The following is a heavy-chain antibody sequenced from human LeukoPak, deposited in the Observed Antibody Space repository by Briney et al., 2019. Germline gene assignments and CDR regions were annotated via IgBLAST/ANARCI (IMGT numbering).Heavy chain of an antibody. CDR1: GYTLTELS. Sequence: ASVKVSCKVSGYTLTELSMHWVRQAPGKGLEWMGGFDPEDGETIYAQKLQGRVTMTTDTSTSTAYMELGSLRSDDTAVYYCARDHCSSTSCYQYYHYYMDVWGKGATVTVSS. J-gene: IGHJ6*03. D-gene: IGHD2-2*01. V-gene: IGHV1-24*01. CDR2: FDPEDGET. CDR3: ARDHCSSTSCYQYYHYYMDV.